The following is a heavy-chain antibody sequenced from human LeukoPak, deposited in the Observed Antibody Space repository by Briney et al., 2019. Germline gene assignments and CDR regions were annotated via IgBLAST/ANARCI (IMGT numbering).Heavy chain of an antibody. CDR3: ARGNSYDSSGYYYFDY. J-gene: IGHJ4*02. V-gene: IGHV4-34*01. Sequence: SETLSLTCAVYGGSFSGYYWSWIRQPPGKGLEWIGEINHSGSTNYNPFLKSRVTISVDTSKNQFSLKLSSVTAADTAVYYCARGNSYDSSGYYYFDYWGQGTLVTVSS. D-gene: IGHD3-22*01. CDR1: GGSFSGYY. CDR2: INHSGST.